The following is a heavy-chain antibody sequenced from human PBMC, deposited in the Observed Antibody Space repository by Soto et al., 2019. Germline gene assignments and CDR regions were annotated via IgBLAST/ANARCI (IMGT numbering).Heavy chain of an antibody. CDR2: IYCDDDE. D-gene: IGHD5-18*01. CDR1: GFSLSTRGVG. J-gene: IGHJ4*02. Sequence: QITLKESGPTLVKPTQTLTLTCTFSGFSLSTRGVGVGWIRQPPGKALEWLALIYCDDDEGYSPSLKSRLTITKATSKNRVVLTMTCMDPVDTATYYCAHTPRRYSSHFVYWGQGTRVSVSS. V-gene: IGHV2-5*02. CDR3: AHTPRRYSSHFVY.